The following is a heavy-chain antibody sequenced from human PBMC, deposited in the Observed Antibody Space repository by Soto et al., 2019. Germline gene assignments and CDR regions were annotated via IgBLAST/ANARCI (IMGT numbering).Heavy chain of an antibody. Sequence: PGGSLRLSCAASGFTFSSYGMHWVRQAPGKGLEWVAVISYDGSNKYYADSVKGRFTISRDNSKNTLYLQMNSLRAEDTAVFYCAKDNYDFWSGYYEPWFDPWGQGTLVTVSS. D-gene: IGHD3-3*01. CDR1: GFTFSSYG. CDR3: AKDNYDFWSGYYEPWFDP. V-gene: IGHV3-30*18. J-gene: IGHJ5*02. CDR2: ISYDGSNK.